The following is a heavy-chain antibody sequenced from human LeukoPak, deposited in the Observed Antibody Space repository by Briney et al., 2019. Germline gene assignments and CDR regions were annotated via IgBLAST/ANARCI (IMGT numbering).Heavy chain of an antibody. CDR2: ISLTGET. CDR3: SRESGAFCPFGY. CDR1: GFTLSSYAI. Sequence: PGGSLRLSCAASGFTLSSYAISWVRQPPGQGLEWIGEISLTGETNYNPSLNGRVTMSLDESRNQLSLDLTSVTAADTAIYYCSRESGAFCPFGYWGQGTLVIVPP. J-gene: IGHJ4*02. D-gene: IGHD1-26*01. V-gene: IGHV4-4*02.